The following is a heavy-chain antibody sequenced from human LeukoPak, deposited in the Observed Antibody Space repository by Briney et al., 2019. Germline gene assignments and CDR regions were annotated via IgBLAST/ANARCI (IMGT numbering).Heavy chain of an antibody. D-gene: IGHD3-16*01. Sequence: SETLSLTCAVYGGSFSGYYWSWIRQPPAKGLEWSGEINHSGSTNYNPSLKSRVTISVDTSKNQFCLKLSAVTAADPAVYYCARVGGGERSNAFDIWGQRTIVPLLS. V-gene: IGHV4-34*01. CDR2: INHSGST. CDR1: GGSFSGYY. J-gene: IGHJ3*02. CDR3: ARVGGGERSNAFDI.